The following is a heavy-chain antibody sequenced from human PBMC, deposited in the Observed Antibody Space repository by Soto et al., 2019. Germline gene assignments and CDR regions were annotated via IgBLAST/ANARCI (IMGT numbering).Heavy chain of an antibody. CDR1: GFTFSDYY. Sequence: QVQLVESVGGLVKPGGSLRLSCAASGFTFSDYYMSWIRQAPGKGVEWVSFISRSGSTIYYADSVKVRVTISRDNAKNSLYLKMNSLRAEDTDVYYCARELRYCSGGSCFRNFDYWGQGTLVTVSS. V-gene: IGHV3-11*01. CDR3: ARELRYCSGGSCFRNFDY. D-gene: IGHD2-15*01. J-gene: IGHJ4*02. CDR2: ISRSGSTI.